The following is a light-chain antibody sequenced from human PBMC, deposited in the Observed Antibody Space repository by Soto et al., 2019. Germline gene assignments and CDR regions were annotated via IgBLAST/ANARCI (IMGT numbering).Light chain of an antibody. CDR3: QQYVSPVT. Sequence: EIVLTQSPGSLSLSPGERATLSCRASQSVDSSFVAWYQQTPGQAPRLLIYGASKRATSIDDRFSGSGAGTDFTITSSLLAPDYVAVYYCQQYVSPVTFGQGTKVEIK. V-gene: IGKV3-20*01. CDR2: GAS. CDR1: QSVDSSF. J-gene: IGKJ1*01.